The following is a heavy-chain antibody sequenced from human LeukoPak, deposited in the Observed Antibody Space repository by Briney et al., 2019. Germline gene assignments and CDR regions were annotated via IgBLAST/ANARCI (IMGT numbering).Heavy chain of an antibody. D-gene: IGHD3-3*01. CDR3: AKADPDYDFWSGYYPVFGY. Sequence: GGSLRLSCVASGFTFSSYWMHWVRQDPRKGLVWVSAISGSGGSTYYADSVKGRFTISRDNSKNTLYLQMNSLRAEDTAVYYCAKADPDYDFWSGYYPVFGYWGQGTLVTVSS. V-gene: IGHV3-23*01. CDR1: GFTFSSYW. CDR2: ISGSGGST. J-gene: IGHJ4*02.